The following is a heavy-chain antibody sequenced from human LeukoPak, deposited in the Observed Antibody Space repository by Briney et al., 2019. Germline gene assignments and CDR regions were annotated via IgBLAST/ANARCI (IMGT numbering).Heavy chain of an antibody. J-gene: IGHJ3*02. V-gene: IGHV3-74*01. CDR2: IDNDGSST. D-gene: IGHD3-10*01. CDR1: GFTFSSYW. CDR3: AKDQKWRMVRGVFDAFDI. Sequence: GGSLRLSCAASGFTFSSYWMHWVRQDPGKGLVWVSRIDNDGSSTSYADFVKGRFTISRDNAKNTLYLQMNSLRAEDTAVYYCAKDQKWRMVRGVFDAFDIWGQGTMVTVSS.